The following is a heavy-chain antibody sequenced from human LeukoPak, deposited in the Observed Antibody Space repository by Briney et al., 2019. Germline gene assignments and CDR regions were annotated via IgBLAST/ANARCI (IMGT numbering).Heavy chain of an antibody. D-gene: IGHD4-17*01. CDR2: FYTSGST. CDR1: GGSISSGSYS. CDR3: ARVYGDYGVGGFDI. J-gene: IGHJ3*02. Sequence: SETLSLTCTVSGGSISSGSYSWSWIRQPAGKGLEWIGRFYTSGSTNYNPSLKSRVTMSVDTSKNQFSLKLSSVTAADTAVYYCARVYGDYGVGGFDIWGQGTMVTVSS. V-gene: IGHV4-61*02.